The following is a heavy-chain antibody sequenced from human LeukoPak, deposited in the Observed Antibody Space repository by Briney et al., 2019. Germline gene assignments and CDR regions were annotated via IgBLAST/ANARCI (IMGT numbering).Heavy chain of an antibody. D-gene: IGHD2-2*01. CDR1: GFSFSSYG. J-gene: IGHJ6*03. CDR3: AKGSTRAIRYYYYMDV. CDR2: IRSDGSNK. Sequence: PGGSLRLSCAGSGFSFSSYGMHWVRQAPGKGLEWVAFIRSDGSNKYYADSVKGRFTISRDNSKNTLYLQMNSLRAEDTAVYYCAKGSTRAIRYYYYMDVWGKGTTVTISS. V-gene: IGHV3-30*02.